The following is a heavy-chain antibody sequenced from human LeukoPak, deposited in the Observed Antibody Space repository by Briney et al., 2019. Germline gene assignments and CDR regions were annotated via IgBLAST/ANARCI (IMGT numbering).Heavy chain of an antibody. D-gene: IGHD6-19*01. CDR1: GFTFSVYG. CDR3: ARVKWSSAWSGY. Sequence: PGGSLRLSCAAPGFTFSVYGMNWVRQAPGKGLEWVSYISNSGSTVTYADSVKGRFTISRDNAKNSLYLQMSSLRVEDTAVYYCARVKWSSAWSGYWGQGVLVTVSS. J-gene: IGHJ4*02. CDR2: ISNSGSTV. V-gene: IGHV3-48*01.